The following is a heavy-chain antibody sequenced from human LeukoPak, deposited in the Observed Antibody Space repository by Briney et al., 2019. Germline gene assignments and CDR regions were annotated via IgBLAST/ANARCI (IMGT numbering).Heavy chain of an antibody. CDR3: ARSPRGLRRYGFDY. Sequence: GGSLRLSCAASGFTFSSYWMHWVRQAPGKGLVWVSRINSDGSSTSHADSVKGRFTISRDNSKNSLYLQMNSLRAEDTAVYYCARSPRGLRRYGFDYWGQGTLVTVSS. V-gene: IGHV3-74*01. D-gene: IGHD5-18*01. J-gene: IGHJ4*02. CDR2: INSDGSST. CDR1: GFTFSSYW.